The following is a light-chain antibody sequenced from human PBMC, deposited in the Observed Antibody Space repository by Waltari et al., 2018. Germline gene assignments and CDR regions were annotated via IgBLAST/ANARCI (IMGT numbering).Light chain of an antibody. CDR2: GAS. Sequence: EIVMTQSPATLSVSPGERATLSCRASQRVSGKLAWYQQRPGQAPRLLIYGASTRATGIPARFSGSGSGTEFTLTISSMQSEDFAVYYCQQYNNWSYTFGQGTKLEIK. J-gene: IGKJ2*01. V-gene: IGKV3-15*01. CDR1: QRVSGK. CDR3: QQYNNWSYT.